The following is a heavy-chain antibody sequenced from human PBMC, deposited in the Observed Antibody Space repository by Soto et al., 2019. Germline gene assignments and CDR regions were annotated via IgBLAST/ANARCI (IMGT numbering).Heavy chain of an antibody. CDR3: ARVQLLPNPAADF. Sequence: QVLLLQSGSEVKKPGSSVKVSCKASGDAFQSYAIHWVRQAPGQGLEYMGRIIPSYDRTKYAQKFQGRLTVTADMYTSTVYMELSSLRSDDTAVYFCARVQLLPNPAADFWGQGTLVTVSS. V-gene: IGHV1-69*06. CDR2: IIPSYDRT. D-gene: IGHD6-13*01. CDR1: GDAFQSYA. J-gene: IGHJ4*02.